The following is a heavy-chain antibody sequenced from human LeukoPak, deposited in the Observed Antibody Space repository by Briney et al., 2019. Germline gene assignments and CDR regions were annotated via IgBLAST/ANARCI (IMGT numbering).Heavy chain of an antibody. CDR3: ASYGHGDYVGWFDP. D-gene: IGHD4-17*01. Sequence: SETLSLTCTVSGASISDYYWSWIRQPAGKGLQYIGRLYTSGITNYNPSLKSRVTISMDKSKNQFSLKLKSVTAADTAVYYCASYGHGDYVGWFDPWGQGTLVTVSS. CDR2: LYTSGIT. J-gene: IGHJ5*02. CDR1: GASISDYY. V-gene: IGHV4-4*07.